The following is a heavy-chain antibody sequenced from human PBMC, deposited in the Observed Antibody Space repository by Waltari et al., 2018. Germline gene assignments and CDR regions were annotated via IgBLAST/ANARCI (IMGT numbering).Heavy chain of an antibody. J-gene: IGHJ4*02. CDR1: GYTVHSHY. Sequence: QVPLVQSGPEVKQPGASVRVSCKTSGYTVHSHYLPWVRQAPGQGLEWMAWINSNTGDSQSAQTFQGRVTVTKDTSLTTVYLELSGLRSDDTALYYCARETLPGNKIIDYWGQGTLVTVSS. CDR2: INSNTGDS. D-gene: IGHD1-1*01. V-gene: IGHV1-2*02. CDR3: ARETLPGNKIIDY.